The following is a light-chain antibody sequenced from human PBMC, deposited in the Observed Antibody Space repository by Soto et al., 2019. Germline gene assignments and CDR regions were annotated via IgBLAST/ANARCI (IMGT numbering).Light chain of an antibody. J-gene: IGKJ1*01. CDR1: QSVSSS. Sequence: EIVMTQSPATLSVSPGERATLSCRASQSVSSSLAWYQHKPGQAPRLLIYGASTRATGIPARFSGSGSGTEVTLNISSLQSEDLAVYYCQQYKNWLTWTFGQGTKVEI. V-gene: IGKV3-15*01. CDR3: QQYKNWLTWT. CDR2: GAS.